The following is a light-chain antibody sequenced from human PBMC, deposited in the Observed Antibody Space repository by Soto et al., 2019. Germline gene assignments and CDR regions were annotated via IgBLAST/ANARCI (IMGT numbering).Light chain of an antibody. Sequence: VMWMTQPQSLLSGPKGDRATISCRMSQGISSYLAWYQKKPGKDPEILIYAASTVQSGVPSRFSGIVSGTEFNLTIRSLQTEDCATYVGQQVNSYTLTFGGRTKVDI. CDR3: QQVNSYTLT. J-gene: IGKJ4*01. CDR2: AAS. V-gene: IGKV1D-8*03. CDR1: QGISSY.